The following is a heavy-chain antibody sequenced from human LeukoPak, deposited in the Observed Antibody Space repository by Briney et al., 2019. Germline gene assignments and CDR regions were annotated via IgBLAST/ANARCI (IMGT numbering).Heavy chain of an antibody. CDR3: ARESPHNRFDN. CDR1: GGSIRSYY. J-gene: IGHJ4*02. V-gene: IGHV4-59*01. D-gene: IGHD1-14*01. Sequence: KASETLSLTCTVSGGSIRSYYWNWIRQSPGKGLEWIGYIYYTGSNNYNSSLKSRVTISVDTSKNQFSLKLSSVTAADTAVYYCARESPHNRFDNWGQGTLVTVSS. CDR2: IYYTGSN.